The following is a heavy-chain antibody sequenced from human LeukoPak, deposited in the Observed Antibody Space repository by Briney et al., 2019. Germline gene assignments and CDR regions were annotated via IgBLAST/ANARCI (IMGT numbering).Heavy chain of an antibody. CDR1: GFTFSSYW. CDR2: IKQDGSEK. Sequence: SGGSLRLSCAASGFTFSSYWMSWVRQAPGKGLEWVANIKQDGSEKYYVDSVKGRFTISRDNAKNSLYLQMNSLRAEDMAVYYCARATGPDAFDIWGQGTMVTVSS. D-gene: IGHD1-1*01. CDR3: ARATGPDAFDI. J-gene: IGHJ3*02. V-gene: IGHV3-7*01.